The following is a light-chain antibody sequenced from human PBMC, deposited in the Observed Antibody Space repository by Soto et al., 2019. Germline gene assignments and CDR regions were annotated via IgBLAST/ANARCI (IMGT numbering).Light chain of an antibody. CDR1: QSVGSS. CDR3: QQRNSCPLT. V-gene: IGKV3-11*01. CDR2: DVS. Sequence: EIVLTQSPVTLSLSPGERATLSCRASQSVGSSLAWYQHKPGQAPRLLFYDVSNRANGLPARFSGSGSGTDFTLTISSLEPEDFVVYYCQQRNSCPLTFGQGTKLEIK. J-gene: IGKJ2*01.